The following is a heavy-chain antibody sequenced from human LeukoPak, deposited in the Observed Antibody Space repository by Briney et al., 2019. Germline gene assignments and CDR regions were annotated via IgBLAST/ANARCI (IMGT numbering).Heavy chain of an antibody. Sequence: SETLSLTCTVSGDSISGNYWTWIRQPPGKGLEWIGYIYYSGSTNYNASLKSRVTISVDTSKNQFSLELSSVTAADTAVYYCASYMVRGPYHFDYWGQGTLVSVSS. CDR1: GDSISGNY. V-gene: IGHV4-59*08. CDR2: IYYSGST. J-gene: IGHJ4*02. CDR3: ASYMVRGPYHFDY. D-gene: IGHD3-10*01.